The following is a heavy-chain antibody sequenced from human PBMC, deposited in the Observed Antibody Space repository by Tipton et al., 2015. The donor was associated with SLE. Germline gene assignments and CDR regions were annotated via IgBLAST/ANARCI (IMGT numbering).Heavy chain of an antibody. CDR2: IYYSSYT. V-gene: IGHV4-59*12. CDR1: GVSITNSY. Sequence: TLSLTCSVSGVSITNSYWSWIRQPPGKGLEWIGYIYYSSYTNYNPSLKSRVTTSFDRSKNQFSLNLNSVTAADTAMYFCARDRRATSSVYFDYWGQGALVTVSS. J-gene: IGHJ4*02. CDR3: ARDRRATSSVYFDY.